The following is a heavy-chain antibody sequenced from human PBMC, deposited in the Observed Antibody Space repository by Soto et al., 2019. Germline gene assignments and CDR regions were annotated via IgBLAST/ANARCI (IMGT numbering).Heavy chain of an antibody. CDR1: GFTFSSYA. CDR3: AKVEGITMVRRVIADNWFDP. CDR2: ISGSGGST. V-gene: IGHV3-23*01. D-gene: IGHD3-10*01. J-gene: IGHJ5*02. Sequence: GSLRLSCAASGFTFSSYAMSWVRQAPGKGLEWVSAISGSGGSTYYADSVKGRFTISRDNSKNTLYLQMNSLRAEDTAVYYCAKVEGITMVRRVIADNWFDPWGQGTLVTVSS.